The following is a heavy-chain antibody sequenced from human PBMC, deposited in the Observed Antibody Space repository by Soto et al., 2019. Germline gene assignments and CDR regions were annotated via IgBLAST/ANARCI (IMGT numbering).Heavy chain of an antibody. Sequence: QIQLVQSGGEVRKPGASVKVSCKASGYTFSTYGITWVRQARGQGLEWMGWNRVYNGNTNYGQKFRGRVTMTTDTSTTTAYMGLRSLTSDDTAVYYCASEGDYPYNCSGMDVWGQGTTVTVSS. CDR1: GYTFSTYG. J-gene: IGHJ6*02. CDR2: NRVYNGNT. V-gene: IGHV1-18*04. D-gene: IGHD4-17*01. CDR3: ASEGDYPYNCSGMDV.